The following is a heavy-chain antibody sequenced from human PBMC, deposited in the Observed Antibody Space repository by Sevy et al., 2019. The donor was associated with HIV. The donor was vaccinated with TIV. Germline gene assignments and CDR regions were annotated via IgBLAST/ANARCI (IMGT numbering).Heavy chain of an antibody. CDR1: GGSITSAKYY. D-gene: IGHD3-3*01. CDR2: IYYTGTT. Sequence: SETLSITCTVSGGSITSAKYYWNWLRQSPGKGLEWIGYIYYTGTTYYKPSLRGRLSISVDTSKSQFSLKLSSISAADTAIYYCARGTYGADYDFWSGYRLFFDYWGQGALVTVSS. V-gene: IGHV4-30-4*01. CDR3: ARGTYGADYDFWSGYRLFFDY. J-gene: IGHJ4*02.